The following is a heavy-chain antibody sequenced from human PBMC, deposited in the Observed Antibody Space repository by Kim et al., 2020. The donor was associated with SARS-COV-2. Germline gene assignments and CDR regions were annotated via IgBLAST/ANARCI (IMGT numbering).Heavy chain of an antibody. Sequence: SETLSLTCTVSGGSISSGGYYWSWIRQHPGKGLEWIGYIYYSGSTYYNPSLKSRVTISVDTSKNQFSLKLSSVTAADTAVYYCARFYSKSRSSWYTPYGGMDVWGQGTTVTVSS. CDR3: ARFYSKSRSSWYTPYGGMDV. J-gene: IGHJ6*02. CDR1: GGSISSGGYY. CDR2: IYYSGST. D-gene: IGHD6-13*01. V-gene: IGHV4-31*03.